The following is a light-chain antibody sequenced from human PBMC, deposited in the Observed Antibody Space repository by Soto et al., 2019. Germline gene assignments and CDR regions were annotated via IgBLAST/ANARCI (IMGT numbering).Light chain of an antibody. CDR3: QQYDNSPIT. Sequence: EIVLAQSPDPLSLSPGERVTLSCRARQSVSSSDLAWYQQKPGQAPRLLIYGASSRATGIPDRFSGTGSETDFTLTISRLEPEDFAVYYCQQYDNSPITLGQGTRLEI. J-gene: IGKJ5*01. V-gene: IGKV3-20*01. CDR1: QSVSSSD. CDR2: GAS.